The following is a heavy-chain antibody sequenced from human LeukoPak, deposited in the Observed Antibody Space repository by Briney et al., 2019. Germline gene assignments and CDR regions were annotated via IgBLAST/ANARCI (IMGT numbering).Heavy chain of an antibody. CDR3: ARGVNYDFWSGYREYNWFDP. CDR2: IYYSGST. Sequence: KPSETLSLTCTVSGGSISSYYWSWIRQPPGKGLEWIGYIYYSGSTNYNPSLKGRVTISVDTSKNQFSLKLSSVTAADTAVYYCARGVNYDFWSGYREYNWFDPWGQGTLVTVSS. D-gene: IGHD3-3*01. CDR1: GGSISSYY. V-gene: IGHV4-59*01. J-gene: IGHJ5*02.